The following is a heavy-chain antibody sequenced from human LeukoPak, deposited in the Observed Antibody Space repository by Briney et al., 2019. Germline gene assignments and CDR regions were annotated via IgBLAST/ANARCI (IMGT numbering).Heavy chain of an antibody. J-gene: IGHJ5*02. CDR1: GYTFTGYY. V-gene: IGHV1-2*06. Sequence: ASVKVSCKASGYTFTGYYMHWVRQAPGQGLEWMGRINPNSGGTNYARKFQGRVTMTRDTSTSTAYMELSRLRSDDTAVYYCAREGDPYYDFWSGYYLPGWFDPWGQGTLVTVSS. CDR2: INPNSGGT. D-gene: IGHD3-3*01. CDR3: AREGDPYYDFWSGYYLPGWFDP.